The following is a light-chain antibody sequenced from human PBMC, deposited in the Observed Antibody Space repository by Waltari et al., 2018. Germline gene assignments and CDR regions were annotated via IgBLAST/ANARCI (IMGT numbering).Light chain of an antibody. CDR2: GAS. V-gene: IGKV3-20*01. CDR1: QSVSSSY. CDR3: QQYGSSPRT. Sequence: EIVLTQSPGTLSLSPGERATLSCRASQSVSSSYLAWYQQKPGQAPRLLIYGASSKAPGLPDRFRWRGFGTDFTFTIRRLEPEDFAVYYCQQYGSSPRTFGQGTKVEIK. J-gene: IGKJ1*01.